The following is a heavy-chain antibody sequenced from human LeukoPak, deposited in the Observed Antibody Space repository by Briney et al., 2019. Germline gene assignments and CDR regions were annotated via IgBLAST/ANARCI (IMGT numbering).Heavy chain of an antibody. D-gene: IGHD2-15*01. CDR2: ISGSGGST. CDR3: AKVSAVGYCSGGSCYFPFDY. CDR1: GFTFSSYA. J-gene: IGHJ4*02. V-gene: IGHV3-23*01. Sequence: GGSLRLSCAASGFTFSSYAMSWVRQAPGKGLEWVSAISGSGGSTYYADSVKGRFTISRDNSKNTLYLQMNSLRAEDTAVYYCAKVSAVGYCSGGSCYFPFDYWGQGTLVTVSS.